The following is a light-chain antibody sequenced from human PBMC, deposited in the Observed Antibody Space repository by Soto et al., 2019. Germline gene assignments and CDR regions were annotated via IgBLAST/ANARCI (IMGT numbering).Light chain of an antibody. Sequence: AIRMTQSPSSLSASTGDSVTITCRASQGISSYLAWYQQKPGKAPKLLIYAASTLQSGVPSRFSGSGSGTKFTLTIASLQPDDFATYYCQQYETFSGTFGPGTKVEI. CDR1: QGISSY. CDR3: QQYETFSGT. J-gene: IGKJ1*01. V-gene: IGKV1-8*01. CDR2: AAS.